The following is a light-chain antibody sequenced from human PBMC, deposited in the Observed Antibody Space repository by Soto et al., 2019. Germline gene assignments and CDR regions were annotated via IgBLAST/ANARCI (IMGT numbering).Light chain of an antibody. CDR2: GAS. Sequence: EIVLTQSPGTLSLSSGERATLSSGASQSVSAGYLAWYQQKPGQAPRLLIYGASNRATGIPDRFSGSGSGTDFTLTISRLEPEDFAVYYCQQYSSSPFTFGPGTKVDIK. CDR3: QQYSSSPFT. V-gene: IGKV3-20*01. CDR1: QSVSAGY. J-gene: IGKJ3*01.